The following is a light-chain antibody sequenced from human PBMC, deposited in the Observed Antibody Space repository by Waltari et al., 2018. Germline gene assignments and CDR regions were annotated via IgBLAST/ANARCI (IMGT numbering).Light chain of an antibody. V-gene: IGKV3-20*01. CDR1: QSVSRSY. J-gene: IGKJ1*01. CDR2: STS. Sequence: IVLTQSPGTLSLSPGERATLSCRAIQSVSRSYLARYQHKPGQAPRLLIYSTSSTATDIPDRFGGSGSGTDFTLTISRLEPEEFAMYYCQQFGDSPPSWTFGQGTKVEIK. CDR3: QQFGDSPPSWT.